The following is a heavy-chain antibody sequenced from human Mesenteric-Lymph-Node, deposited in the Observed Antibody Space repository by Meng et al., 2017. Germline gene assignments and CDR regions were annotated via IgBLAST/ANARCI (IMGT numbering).Heavy chain of an antibody. CDR1: GFTFSSYS. CDR2: ISSSSSYI. CDR3: AREGGDTFDY. J-gene: IGHJ4*02. D-gene: IGHD4-17*01. Sequence: GGSLRLSCAASGFTFSSYSMNWIRQAPGKGLEWVSSISSSSSYIYYADSVKGRFTISRDNAKSSLYLQMNSLRAEDTAVYYCAREGGDTFDYWGQGTLVTVSS. V-gene: IGHV3-21*01.